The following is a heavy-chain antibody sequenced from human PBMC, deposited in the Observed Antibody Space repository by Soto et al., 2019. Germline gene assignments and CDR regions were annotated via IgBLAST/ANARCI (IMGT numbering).Heavy chain of an antibody. D-gene: IGHD3-22*01. J-gene: IGHJ4*02. Sequence: QVQLVESGGGVVQPGRSLRLSCAASGFTFSSYGMHWVRQAPGKGLEWVAVISYDGSNKYYADSVKGRFTISRDNSKNTLYLQMNSLRAEDTAVYYCAKGPTDYYDSSGLLDYWGQGTLVTVSS. V-gene: IGHV3-30*18. CDR1: GFTFSSYG. CDR2: ISYDGSNK. CDR3: AKGPTDYYDSSGLLDY.